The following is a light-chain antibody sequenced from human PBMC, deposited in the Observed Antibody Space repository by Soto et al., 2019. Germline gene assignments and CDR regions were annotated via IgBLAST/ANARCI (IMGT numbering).Light chain of an antibody. J-gene: IGKJ2*01. Sequence: EIVMTQSPATLSVSPGERATVSCRASQSVSSNLAWYQQKPGQAPRLLIYGASTRATGIPARFSGSGSATDFTLNIGSLQSEDFAVYYCQQYNNWPRTFGQGTKLEIK. CDR3: QQYNNWPRT. CDR2: GAS. V-gene: IGKV3-15*01. CDR1: QSVSSN.